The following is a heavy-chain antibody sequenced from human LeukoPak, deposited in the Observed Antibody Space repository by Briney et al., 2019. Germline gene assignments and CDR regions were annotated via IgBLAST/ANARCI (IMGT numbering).Heavy chain of an antibody. J-gene: IGHJ5*02. V-gene: IGHV4-61*08. Sequence: SSQTLSLTCTVSGFSISSGGYYWRWIRQPPGKGLEWFGYIYYSGSTNYNPSLKSRVTISVDTSKNQFSLKLSPVTAADTAVYYCARGTGDWFDPWGRGTLVTVSP. D-gene: IGHD1-14*01. CDR3: ARGTGDWFDP. CDR2: IYYSGST. CDR1: GFSISSGGYY.